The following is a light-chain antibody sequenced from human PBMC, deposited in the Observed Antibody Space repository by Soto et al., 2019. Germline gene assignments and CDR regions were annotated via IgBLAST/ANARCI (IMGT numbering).Light chain of an antibody. J-gene: IGKJ4*01. CDR2: AAS. CDR1: QGISNY. CDR3: QKYNSAPPTT. Sequence: DVQMTQSPSSLSASVGDRVTITCRASQGISNYLAWYQQKPGKVPKLLIYAASTLQSGVPSRFSGSGSGTDFTLTITSLQPEDDSTYYCQKYNSAPPTTFGGGTKVEIK. V-gene: IGKV1-27*01.